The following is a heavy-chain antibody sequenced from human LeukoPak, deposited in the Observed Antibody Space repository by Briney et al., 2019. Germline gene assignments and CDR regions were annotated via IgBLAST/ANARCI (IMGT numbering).Heavy chain of an antibody. J-gene: IGHJ4*02. D-gene: IGHD3-10*01. V-gene: IGHV4-59*01. CDR3: ATDNSYGSGSYYT. Sequence: SETLSLTCTVSGGSTRSYYWNWIRQPPGKGLEWIGYIYYSGNTNYNPSLKSRVTISVDTSKNQFSLKLSSVTAADTAVYYCATDNSYGSGSYYTWGQGTLVTVSS. CDR1: GGSTRSYY. CDR2: IYYSGNT.